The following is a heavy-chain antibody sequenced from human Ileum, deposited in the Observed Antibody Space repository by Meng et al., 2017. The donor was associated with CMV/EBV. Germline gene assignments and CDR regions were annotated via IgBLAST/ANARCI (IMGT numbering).Heavy chain of an antibody. CDR2: IKPDGIDR. CDR1: GFTFSVYW. J-gene: IGHJ4*02. Sequence: GESLKISCAASGFTFSVYWMNWARQAPGKGLEWVANIKPDGIDRYYVDSVKGRFTISRDNAKNSVYLQMNSLTAEDTAMYYCGRGDTDYWGQGALVTVSS. V-gene: IGHV3-7*01. CDR3: GRGDTDY.